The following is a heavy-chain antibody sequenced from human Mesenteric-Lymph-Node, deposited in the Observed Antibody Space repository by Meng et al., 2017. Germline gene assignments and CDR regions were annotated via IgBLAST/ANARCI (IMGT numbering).Heavy chain of an antibody. J-gene: IGHJ4*02. V-gene: IGHV4-39*01. CDR2: IYYSGTT. CDR1: GGSISSSSFY. CDR3: ARLGDCRSTNCLDY. D-gene: IGHD2-2*01. Sequence: LVSGTGRVKGSETRSLTCHLSGGSISSSSFYGGWIRQPPGKGLEWIGNIYYSGTTYYNPSLKSRVTISVDTSKNQFSLKLSSVSAADTAVYYCARLGDCRSTNCLDYWGQGTLVTVSS.